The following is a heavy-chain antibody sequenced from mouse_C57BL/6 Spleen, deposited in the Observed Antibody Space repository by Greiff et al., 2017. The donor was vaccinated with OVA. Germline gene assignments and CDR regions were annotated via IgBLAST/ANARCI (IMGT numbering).Heavy chain of an antibody. CDR1: GFTFSSYA. CDR2: ISDGGSYT. CDR3: ARERGSEGYYAMDY. Sequence: DVQLVESGGGLVKPGGSLKLSCAASGFTFSSYAMSWVRQTPEKRLEWVATISDGGSYTYYPDNVKGRFTISRDNAKNNLYLQMSHLKSEDTAMYYCARERGSEGYYAMDYWGQGTSVTVSS. V-gene: IGHV5-4*01. J-gene: IGHJ4*01.